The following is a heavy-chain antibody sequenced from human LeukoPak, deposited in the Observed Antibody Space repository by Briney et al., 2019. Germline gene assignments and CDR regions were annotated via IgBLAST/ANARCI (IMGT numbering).Heavy chain of an antibody. J-gene: IGHJ5*02. CDR3: AGLGSTVKGRIDP. CDR2: ISTDSGDT. CDR1: GYHFTGYH. D-gene: IGHD5/OR15-5a*01. V-gene: IGHV1-2*02. Sequence: GASVKVSCKVSGYHFTGYHVHWVRQAPGQGLEWIGRISTDSGDTNGAQKFQGRVTMTRDTSISTAYMEFSGLTSDDSAVYYCAGLGSTVKGRIDPLGQGTPVTVST.